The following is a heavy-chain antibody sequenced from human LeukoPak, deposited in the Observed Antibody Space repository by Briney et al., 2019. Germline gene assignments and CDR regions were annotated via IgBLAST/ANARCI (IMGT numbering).Heavy chain of an antibody. D-gene: IGHD4-17*01. CDR1: GYTLSDLA. CDR2: LDPEDGEA. CDR3: ATRNFGDYGAFDI. Sequence: ASVKVSCKVSGYTLSDLAMHWVRQAPGKGLEWMGGLDPEDGEAIYAQPLQGRVTMTEDTSSDTAYMVLSSLRSEDTAVYYCATRNFGDYGAFDIWGQGTMVTAPS. V-gene: IGHV1-24*01. J-gene: IGHJ3*02.